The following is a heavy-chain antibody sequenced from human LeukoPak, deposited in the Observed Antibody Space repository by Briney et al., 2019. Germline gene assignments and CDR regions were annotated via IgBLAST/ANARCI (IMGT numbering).Heavy chain of an antibody. D-gene: IGHD3-10*01. CDR3: ARTEYFFDH. CDR1: GGSFSSYY. CDR2: IYYSGST. J-gene: IGHJ4*02. V-gene: IGHV4-59*01. Sequence: SETLSLTCTVAGGSFSSYYWSWIRQPPGKRLEWIGYIYYSGSTNYNPSLKSRVSMSVATSKNQFSLNLNSVTAADTAVYYCARTEYFFDHWGQGTLVTVSS.